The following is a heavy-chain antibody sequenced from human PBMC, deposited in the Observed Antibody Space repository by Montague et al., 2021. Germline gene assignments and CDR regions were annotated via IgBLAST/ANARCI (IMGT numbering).Heavy chain of an antibody. CDR2: ISPSGTT. J-gene: IGHJ5*02. CDR3: ARDRGAFEP. CDR1: GYSISGNHF. V-gene: IGHV4-38-2*02. Sequence: SETRSLTCAVSGYSISGNHFWCWVRQPPGKGLGWIGRISPSGTTYYNPSLKSLVAISVDTSKNQFSLKLTSVIAADTAVYFCARDRGAFEPWGQGTLVTVSS. D-gene: IGHD1-26*01.